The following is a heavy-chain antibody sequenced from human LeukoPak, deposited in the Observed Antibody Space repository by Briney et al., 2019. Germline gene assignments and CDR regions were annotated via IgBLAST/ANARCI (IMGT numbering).Heavy chain of an antibody. V-gene: IGHV4-59*01. D-gene: IGHD3-22*01. Sequence: PSETLSLTCTVSGGSISSYFWSWIRQPPGKGLEWIAYIYYSGSTNYNPSLKSRATISVDTSKNQFSLKLSSVTAADTAVYYCARGRPDYYDGSGYYFDSWGQGTLVTVSS. CDR2: IYYSGST. CDR1: GGSISSYF. J-gene: IGHJ4*02. CDR3: ARGRPDYYDGSGYYFDS.